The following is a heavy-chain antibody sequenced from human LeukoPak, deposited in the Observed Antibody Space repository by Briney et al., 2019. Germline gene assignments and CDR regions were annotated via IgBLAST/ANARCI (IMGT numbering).Heavy chain of an antibody. J-gene: IGHJ4*02. Sequence: PGGSLRLSCAASGFTFSSYGMHWVRQAPGKGLEWVAFIRYDGSNKYYADSVKGRFTISRDNSKNTLYLQMNSLRAEDTAVYYCARAQSYDFWRGYYIAYWGQGTLVTVSS. CDR1: GFTFSSYG. D-gene: IGHD3-3*01. V-gene: IGHV3-30*02. CDR2: IRYDGSNK. CDR3: ARAQSYDFWRGYYIAY.